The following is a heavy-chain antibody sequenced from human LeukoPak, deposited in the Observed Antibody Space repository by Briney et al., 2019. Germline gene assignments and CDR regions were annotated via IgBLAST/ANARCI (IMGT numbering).Heavy chain of an antibody. CDR3: ARRGVGATPAFDI. J-gene: IGHJ3*02. Sequence: PSGTLSLTCAAYGVFFSGYYWSWIRQPPGKGLEWIGEINHSGSTNYNPSLKSRVTISVDTSKNQFSLKLSSVTAADTAVYYCARRGVGATPAFDIWGQGTMVTVSS. V-gene: IGHV4-34*01. D-gene: IGHD1-26*01. CDR1: GVFFSGYY. CDR2: INHSGST.